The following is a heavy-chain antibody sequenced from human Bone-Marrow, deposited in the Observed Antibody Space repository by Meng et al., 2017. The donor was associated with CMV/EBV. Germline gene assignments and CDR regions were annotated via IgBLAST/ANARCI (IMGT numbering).Heavy chain of an antibody. Sequence: SVKVSCKASGGTFSSYAISWVRQAPGQGLEWMGGIIPIFGTANYAQKFQGRVTTTTDTSTSTAYMELRSLRSDDTAVYYCARDPFLWSWFKEEVPGLGYWGQGTLVTVSS. CDR2: IIPIFGTA. CDR1: GGTFSSYA. V-gene: IGHV1-69*05. J-gene: IGHJ4*02. CDR3: ARDPFLWSWFKEEVPGLGY. D-gene: IGHD3-22*01.